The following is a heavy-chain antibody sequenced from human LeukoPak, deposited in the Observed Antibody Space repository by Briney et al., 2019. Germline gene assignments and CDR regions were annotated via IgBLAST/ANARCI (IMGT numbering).Heavy chain of an antibody. D-gene: IGHD6-25*01. Sequence: SETLSLTCTVSGGSISSYYWSWIRQPPGKGLEWIGYIYYSGSTNYNPSLKSRVTISVDTSKNQFSLKLSSVTAADTAVYYCARYGSNGGWKSFDVWGHGTMVTVSS. CDR3: ARYGSNGGWKSFDV. V-gene: IGHV4-59*08. CDR2: IYYSGST. CDR1: GGSISSYY. J-gene: IGHJ3*01.